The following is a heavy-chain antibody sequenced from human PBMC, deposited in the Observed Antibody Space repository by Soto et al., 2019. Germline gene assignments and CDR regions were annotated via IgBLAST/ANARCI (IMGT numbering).Heavy chain of an antibody. CDR1: GGTFSSYA. D-gene: IGHD3-22*01. V-gene: IGHV1-69*13. Sequence: SVKVSCKASGGTFSSYAISWVRQAPGQGLEWMGGIIPIFGTANYAQKFQGRVTITADESTSTAYMELSSLRSEDTAVYYCARAEHYDCSGYWGLVNWYFDLWGRGTLVTVSS. CDR3: ARAEHYDCSGYWGLVNWYFDL. J-gene: IGHJ2*01. CDR2: IIPIFGTA.